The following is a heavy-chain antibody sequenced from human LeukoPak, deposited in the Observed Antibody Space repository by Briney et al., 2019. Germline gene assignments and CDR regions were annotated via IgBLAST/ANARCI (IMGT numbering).Heavy chain of an antibody. CDR2: IYTTGKT. CDR3: ARHGYTASHYFLDY. V-gene: IGHV4-4*07. J-gene: IGHJ4*02. CDR1: SGPMNSYY. Sequence: SETLSLTCTVSSGPMNSYYWGWVRQPAGRGLEWIGRIYTTGKTDYDPSLKSRLTMSVDTSKRQFSLNLRSVSAADTAIYYCARHGYTASHYFLDYWSQGTLVTVSS. D-gene: IGHD3-16*01.